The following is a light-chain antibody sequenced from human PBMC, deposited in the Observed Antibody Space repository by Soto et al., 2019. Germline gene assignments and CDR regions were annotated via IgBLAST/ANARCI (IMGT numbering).Light chain of an antibody. J-gene: IGLJ3*02. CDR3: QSYDRGLSASV. CDR1: SSNIGAGKY. V-gene: IGLV1-40*01. CDR2: GDT. Sequence: QSVLTQPPSVSGAPGQRVTISCTGSSSNIGAGKYVHWYQQLPGRAPKLLIYGDTNRPSGVPDRFSASKSGTSASLAITGLQDEDEADYHCQSYDRGLSASVFGGGTQLTVL.